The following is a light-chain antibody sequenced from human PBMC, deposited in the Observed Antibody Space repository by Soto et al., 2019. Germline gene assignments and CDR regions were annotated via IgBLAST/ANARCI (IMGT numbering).Light chain of an antibody. Sequence: QSALTQPASVSGSPGQSITISCTGTSSDLGTYNYVSWYQQHPGKAPKLMIYEVSARPSGLSNRFSGSKFGNTASLTISGLQAEDEAVYYCSSYANNVVFGGGTKLTVL. CDR3: SSYANNVV. CDR1: SSDLGTYNY. J-gene: IGLJ2*01. CDR2: EVS. V-gene: IGLV2-14*01.